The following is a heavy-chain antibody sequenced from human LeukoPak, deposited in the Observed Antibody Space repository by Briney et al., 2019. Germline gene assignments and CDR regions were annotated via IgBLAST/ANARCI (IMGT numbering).Heavy chain of an antibody. J-gene: IGHJ4*02. CDR1: GYSISSGYH. V-gene: IGHV4-38-2*01. D-gene: IGHD3-3*01. CDR3: ARLMTERYYDFWSGATHDRAGSLPHSIDY. CDR2: IYHSGST. Sequence: PSETLSLTCAVSGYSISSGYHWGWIRQPPGKGLEWIGSIYHSGSTYYNPSLKSRVTISVDTSKNQFSLKLSSVTAADTAVYYCARLMTERYYDFWSGATHDRAGSLPHSIDYWGQGTLVTVSS.